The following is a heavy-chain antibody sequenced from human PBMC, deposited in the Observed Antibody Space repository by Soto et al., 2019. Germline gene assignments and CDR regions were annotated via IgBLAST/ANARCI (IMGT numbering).Heavy chain of an antibody. V-gene: IGHV1-2*02. CDR1: GYTFTGYY. CDR2: INPNSGGT. J-gene: IGHJ5*02. Sequence: ASVEVSCKXSGYTFTGYYMHWVRQAPGQGLEWMGWINPNSGGTNYAQKFQGRVTMTRDTSISTAYMELSRLRSDDTAVYYCARERYYDILTGSSWFDPWGQGTLVTVSS. D-gene: IGHD3-9*01. CDR3: ARERYYDILTGSSWFDP.